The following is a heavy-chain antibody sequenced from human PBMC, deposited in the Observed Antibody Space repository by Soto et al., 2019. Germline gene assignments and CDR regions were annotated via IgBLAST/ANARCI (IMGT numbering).Heavy chain of an antibody. CDR1: GGTPSNSA. CDR3: AGGRIVVVGSRAYYGMDV. Sequence: QVHLLLQSGAEVKKPGSSVKVSCKASGGTPSNSAISWVRQAPGQGLEWMGGIIPVFGLVKYAQNFQGRVTITADESTNTAYMELSSLRPEDTAVYYCAGGRIVVVGSRAYYGMDVWGQGTTGTGSS. D-gene: IGHD3-22*01. J-gene: IGHJ6*02. CDR2: IIPVFGLV. V-gene: IGHV1-69*01.